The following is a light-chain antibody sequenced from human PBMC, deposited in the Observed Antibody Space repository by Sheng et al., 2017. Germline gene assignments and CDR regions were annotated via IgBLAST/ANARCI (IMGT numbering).Light chain of an antibody. V-gene: IGLV4-69*01. CDR1: SGHSSYG. J-gene: IGLJ2*01. CDR3: QTWGTGIVV. CDR2: IHSDGSH. Sequence: QLVLTQSPSASASLGASVKLTCTLSSGHSSYGIAWHQQQPEKGPRYLMKIHSDGSHSKGDGIPDRFSGSRSGAERYLTISSLQSEDEADYYCQTWGTGIVVFGGGTKLTVL.